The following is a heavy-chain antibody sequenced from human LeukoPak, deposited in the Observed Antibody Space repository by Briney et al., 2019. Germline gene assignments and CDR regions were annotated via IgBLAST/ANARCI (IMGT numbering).Heavy chain of an antibody. CDR2: IRHDGSIK. Sequence: GGSLRLSCAASGFIFSTYGMYWVRQAPGKGLEWVAFIRHDGSIKNYADSVKGRSTISRDNSKNTPYLQMNSLRAEDTAVYYCAKDSLAVIDYWGQGTLVTVSS. CDR1: GFIFSTYG. J-gene: IGHJ4*02. V-gene: IGHV3-30*02. CDR3: AKDSLAVIDY. D-gene: IGHD3-16*01.